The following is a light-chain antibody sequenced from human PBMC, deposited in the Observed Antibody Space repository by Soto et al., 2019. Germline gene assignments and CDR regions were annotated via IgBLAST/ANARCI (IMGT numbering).Light chain of an antibody. V-gene: IGKV3-15*01. Sequence: EIVMTQSPATLSVSPGERATLSCRASRSVSSNLAWYQQKPGQAPRLLLYGASTRATGIPARFSGSGSGTEFTLTISSLQPDDFATYYCQHYNSYSRTFGQGTKVDIK. CDR1: RSVSSN. CDR2: GAS. CDR3: QHYNSYSRT. J-gene: IGKJ1*01.